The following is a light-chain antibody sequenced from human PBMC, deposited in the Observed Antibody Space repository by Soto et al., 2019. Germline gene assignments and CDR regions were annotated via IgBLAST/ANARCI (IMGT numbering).Light chain of an antibody. J-gene: IGKJ2*01. CDR3: QQRSNWPPSHT. V-gene: IGKV3-11*01. Sequence: EIVLTQSPATLSLAPGERDTLSCRASQSVSSYLAWYQQKHGQAPRLLIYDASNRATGIPARFSGSGSGTDFTLTISSLEPEDFAVYYCQQRSNWPPSHTFGQGTKLEIK. CDR2: DAS. CDR1: QSVSSY.